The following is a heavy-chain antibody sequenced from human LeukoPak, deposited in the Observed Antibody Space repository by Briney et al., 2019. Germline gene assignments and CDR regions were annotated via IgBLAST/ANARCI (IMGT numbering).Heavy chain of an antibody. V-gene: IGHV1-69*06. D-gene: IGHD2-2*01. CDR1: GYTFTSYD. CDR3: ARDSDSTTPLDY. Sequence: ASVKVSCKASGYTFTSYDINWVRQATGQGLEWMGGIIPIFGTANYAQKFQGRVTITADKSTSTAYMELSSLRSEDTAVYYCARDSDSTTPLDYWGQGTLVTVSS. CDR2: IIPIFGTA. J-gene: IGHJ4*02.